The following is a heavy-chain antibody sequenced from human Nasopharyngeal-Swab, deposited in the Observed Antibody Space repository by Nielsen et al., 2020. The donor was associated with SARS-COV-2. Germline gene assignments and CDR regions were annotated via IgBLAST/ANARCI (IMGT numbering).Heavy chain of an antibody. CDR1: GFTFSSYA. D-gene: IGHD3-22*01. J-gene: IGHJ4*02. CDR3: AKDRYYYDSSGYSPSHIDY. V-gene: IGHV3-23*01. CDR2: ISGSGGST. Sequence: GESLKISCAASGFTFSSYAMSWVRQAPGKGLEWVSAISGSGGSTYYADSVKGRFTISRDNSKNTLYLQMNSLRAEDTAVYYCAKDRYYYDSSGYSPSHIDYWGQGTLVTVSS.